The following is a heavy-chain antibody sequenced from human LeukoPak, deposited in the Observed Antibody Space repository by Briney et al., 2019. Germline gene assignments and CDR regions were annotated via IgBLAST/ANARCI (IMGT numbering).Heavy chain of an antibody. J-gene: IGHJ4*02. V-gene: IGHV3-30*18. CDR1: GFTFSSYG. CDR2: ISYDGSNK. CDR3: AKEFRGGWLVY. Sequence: GGSLRLSCAASGFTFSSYGMHWVRQAPGKGLEWVAVISYDGSNKYYADSVEGRFTISRDNSKNTLYLQMNSLRAEDTAVYYCAKEFRGGWLVYWGQGTLVTVSS. D-gene: IGHD6-19*01.